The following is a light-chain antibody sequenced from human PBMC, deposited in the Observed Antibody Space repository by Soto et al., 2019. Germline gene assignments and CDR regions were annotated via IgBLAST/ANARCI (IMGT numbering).Light chain of an antibody. J-gene: IGKJ1*01. CDR2: AAS. CDR3: QQSYTTPWT. V-gene: IGKV1-39*01. CDR1: QSISSS. Sequence: DIQMTQSPSSVSASVGVRVTITCRASQSISSSLNWYQQKPGKAPKLLIYAASSLQSGVPSRFSGSGSGTDFTLTISSLQPEDFAAYSCQQSYTTPWTFGQGTKVEIK.